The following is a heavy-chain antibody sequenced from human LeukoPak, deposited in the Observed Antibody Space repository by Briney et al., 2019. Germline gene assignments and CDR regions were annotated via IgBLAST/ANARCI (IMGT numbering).Heavy chain of an antibody. Sequence: ASVKVSCKASGYTFTNYDINWVRQATGQGLEWMGWVNPNSGNTGSAQKFQGRVTMTRNTSISTAYMELGSLRSEDTAVYYCARVNFLDVWGQGTTVTVSS. J-gene: IGHJ6*02. CDR2: VNPNSGNT. D-gene: IGHD1-7*01. CDR1: GYTFTNYD. V-gene: IGHV1-8*01. CDR3: ARVNFLDV.